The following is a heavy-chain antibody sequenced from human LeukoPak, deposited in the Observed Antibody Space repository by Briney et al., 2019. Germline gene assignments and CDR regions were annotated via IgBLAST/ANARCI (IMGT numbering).Heavy chain of an antibody. CDR3: ARAGSGSYYAGHYYYAMDV. D-gene: IGHD3-10*01. CDR1: GGSVSSSSYY. V-gene: IGHV4-39*01. CDR2: IYYSGST. J-gene: IGHJ6*02. Sequence: SETLSLTCTVSGGSVSSSSYYGGWIRQPPGKGLEWIGSIYYSGSTYFNPSLKSRVTISVDTSKNQFSLKLSSVTAADTAVYYCARAGSGSYYAGHYYYAMDVWGQGTTVTVSS.